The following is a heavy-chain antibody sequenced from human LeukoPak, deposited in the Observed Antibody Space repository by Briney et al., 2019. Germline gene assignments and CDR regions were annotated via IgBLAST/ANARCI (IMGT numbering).Heavy chain of an antibody. V-gene: IGHV4-30-2*01. CDR3: AREEEALAASVY. J-gene: IGHJ4*02. CDR1: GGSISSSSYY. D-gene: IGHD6-13*01. CDR2: IYHSGST. Sequence: SETLSLTCTVSGGSISSSSYYWGWIRQPPGKGLEWIGYIYHSGSTYYNPSLKSRVTISVDRSKNQFSLKLSSVTAADTAVYYCAREEEALAASVYWGQGTLVTVSS.